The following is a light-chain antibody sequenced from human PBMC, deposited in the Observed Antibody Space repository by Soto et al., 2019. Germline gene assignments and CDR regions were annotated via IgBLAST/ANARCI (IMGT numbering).Light chain of an antibody. Sequence: IHLTQSPSSLSASVGDRVTITCRASLPISNYLAWYQQKPGKISNLLIYAASTLQAGVPSRFSGSGSGTEFTLTISSLQPDDFATYYCHQYNSYSFGQGTKVDIK. CDR2: AAS. J-gene: IGKJ1*01. CDR1: LPISNY. V-gene: IGKV1-27*01. CDR3: HQYNSYS.